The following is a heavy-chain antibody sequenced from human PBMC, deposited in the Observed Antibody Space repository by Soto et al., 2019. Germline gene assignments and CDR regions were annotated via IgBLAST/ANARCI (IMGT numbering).Heavy chain of an antibody. J-gene: IGHJ5*02. CDR3: ARDFVSQKPPTIKNWFDP. CDR1: GGTLSSYT. V-gene: IGHV1-69*04. Sequence: SVKVSCKASGGTLSSYTISWVRQAPGQGLEWMGRIIPILGIANYSQKFQGRVTITADKSTSTAYMELSSLRSEDTAVYYCARDFVSQKPPTIKNWFDPWGQGTLVTVSS. D-gene: IGHD1-20*01. CDR2: IIPILGIA.